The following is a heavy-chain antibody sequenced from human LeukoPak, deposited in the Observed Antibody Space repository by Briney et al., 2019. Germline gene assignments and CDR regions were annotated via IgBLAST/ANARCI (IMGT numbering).Heavy chain of an antibody. CDR1: GGSISSSSYY. CDR2: IYYSGST. Sequence: PSETLSLTCTVSGGSISSSSYYWGWIRQPPGKGLEWIGSIYYSGSTYYNPSLKSRVTISVDTSKNQFSLKLSSVTAADTAVYYCARDASTTYYYDSSGYYPDYWGQGTLVTVSS. CDR3: ARDASTTYYYDSSGYYPDY. J-gene: IGHJ4*02. V-gene: IGHV4-39*07. D-gene: IGHD3-22*01.